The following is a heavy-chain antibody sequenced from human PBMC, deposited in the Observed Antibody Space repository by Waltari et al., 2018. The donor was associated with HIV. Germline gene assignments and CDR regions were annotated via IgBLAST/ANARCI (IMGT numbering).Heavy chain of an antibody. Sequence: SVNSNYMTWVRQAPGKGLEWVSVIYSGGNTNYADSVKGRFTISRDKSKNTLFLQMNSLRVEDTAVYYCARDKEGCSGGRCYSGYYGMDVWGQGTTVTVSS. CDR1: SVNSNY. CDR3: ARDKEGCSGGRCYSGYYGMDV. J-gene: IGHJ6*02. V-gene: IGHV3-66*01. D-gene: IGHD2-15*01. CDR2: IYSGGNT.